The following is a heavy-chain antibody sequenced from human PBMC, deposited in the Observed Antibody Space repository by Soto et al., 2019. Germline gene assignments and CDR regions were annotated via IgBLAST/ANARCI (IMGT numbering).Heavy chain of an antibody. CDR2: ISSSSSYI. CDR1: GFTFSSYS. D-gene: IGHD3-22*01. CDR3: ARLSLSSGYYHHDAFDI. V-gene: IGHV3-21*01. J-gene: IGHJ3*02. Sequence: GGSLRLSCAASGFTFSSYSMNWVSQAQGKGLEWVSSISSSSSYIYYADSVKGRFTISRDNAKNSLYLQMNSLRAEDTAVYYCARLSLSSGYYHHDAFDIWGQGTMVTVSS.